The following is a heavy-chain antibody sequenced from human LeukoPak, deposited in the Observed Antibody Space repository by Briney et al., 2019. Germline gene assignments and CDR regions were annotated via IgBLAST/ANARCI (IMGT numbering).Heavy chain of an antibody. CDR1: GYTFTVYY. CDR3: ARDPAPYDYVWGSARYYYGMDV. J-gene: IGHJ6*02. D-gene: IGHD3-16*01. CDR2: INPNSGGT. V-gene: IGHV1-2*02. Sequence: GASVTVTCKSSGYTFTVYYMRWVRQAQAQGLEWMGWINPNSGGTNYAQKLQGRVSMTRDTFISTDYMELSRLRSDDTAVYYCARDPAPYDYVWGSARYYYGMDVWGQGTTVTVSS.